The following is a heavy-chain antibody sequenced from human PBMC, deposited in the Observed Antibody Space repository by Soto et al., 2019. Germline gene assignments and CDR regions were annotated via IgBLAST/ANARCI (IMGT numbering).Heavy chain of an antibody. V-gene: IGHV3-7*01. CDR2: IKQDGSEK. D-gene: IGHD2-15*01. CDR3: ARHLEYCSGGRCYAVYDY. J-gene: IGHJ4*02. Sequence: GGSLRLSCAASGFTFSSYWMSWVRQAPGKGLEWVANIKQDGSEKYYVDSVKGRFTISRDNAKNSLYLQMNSLRAEDTAVYYCARHLEYCSGGRCYAVYDYWGQGTLVTAPQ. CDR1: GFTFSSYW.